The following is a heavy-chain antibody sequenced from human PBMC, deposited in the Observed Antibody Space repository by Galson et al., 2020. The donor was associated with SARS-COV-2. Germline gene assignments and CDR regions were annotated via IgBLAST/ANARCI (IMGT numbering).Heavy chain of an antibody. Sequence: ASVKVSCKASGYTFTSYAMNWVRQAPGQGLEWMGWINTNTGNPTYAQGFTGRFVFSLDTSVSTAYLQISSLKAEDTAVYYCARDNVRDYYYDSSGYYDLVGSLGYWGQGTLVTVSS. CDR3: ARDNVRDYYYDSSGYYDLVGSLGY. J-gene: IGHJ4*02. CDR1: GYTFTSYA. CDR2: INTNTGNP. D-gene: IGHD3-22*01. V-gene: IGHV7-4-1*02.